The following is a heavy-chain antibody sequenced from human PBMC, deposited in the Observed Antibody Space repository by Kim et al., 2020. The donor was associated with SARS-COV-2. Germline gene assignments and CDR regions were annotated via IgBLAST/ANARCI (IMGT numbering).Heavy chain of an antibody. CDR1: GFTFSSYA. J-gene: IGHJ4*02. Sequence: GGSLRLSCAASGFTFSSYAMHWVRQAPGKGLEWVAVIWYDGSNKYYADSVKGRFTISRDNSENTLYLQMNSLRAEDTAVYYCAKEVGYCSGGSCYSYYFDYWGQGTLVTVSS. V-gene: IGHV3-33*06. D-gene: IGHD2-15*01. CDR3: AKEVGYCSGGSCYSYYFDY. CDR2: IWYDGSNK.